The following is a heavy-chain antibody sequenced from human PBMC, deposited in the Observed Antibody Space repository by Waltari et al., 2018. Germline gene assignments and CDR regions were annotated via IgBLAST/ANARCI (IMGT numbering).Heavy chain of an antibody. CDR2: ISPASGTI. CDR3: ARFEGAPYFFDY. CDR1: GFPFSTYT. V-gene: IGHV3-21*01. J-gene: IGHJ4*02. D-gene: IGHD1-26*01. Sequence: EVNLVESGGGLVKPGGSLSLSCEASGFPFSTYTMNWVRQAPGKGLEWVSSISPASGTIYYADSVKGRFTISRDNARNSLYLQMNSLRADDTAFYYCARFEGAPYFFDYWGQGTLVAVSS.